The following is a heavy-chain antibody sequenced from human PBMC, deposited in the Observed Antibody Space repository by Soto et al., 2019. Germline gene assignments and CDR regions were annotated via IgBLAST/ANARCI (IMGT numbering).Heavy chain of an antibody. CDR1: GFTFSSSA. Sequence: SVKVSCKASGFTFSSSAVQWVRQVRGQRLEWIGWIVVGSGNTNYAQKFQKRATITRDMSTSTAYMELSSLRSEDTAVYYCAARTTVTPFDYWGQGTLVTVSS. CDR3: AARTTVTPFDY. D-gene: IGHD4-17*01. J-gene: IGHJ4*02. V-gene: IGHV1-58*01. CDR2: IVVGSGNT.